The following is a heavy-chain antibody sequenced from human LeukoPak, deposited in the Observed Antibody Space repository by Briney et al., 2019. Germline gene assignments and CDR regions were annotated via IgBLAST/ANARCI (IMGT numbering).Heavy chain of an antibody. J-gene: IGHJ4*02. Sequence: ASVKVSCKASGYTFTSYGISWVRQAPGQGLEWMGWISAYNGNTNYAQKLQGRVTMTTDTSTSTAYMELRSLRSDDTAVYYCARDLRITISGVVILGYWGQRTLVTVSS. CDR1: GYTFTSYG. D-gene: IGHD3-3*01. CDR3: ARDLRITISGVVILGY. V-gene: IGHV1-18*01. CDR2: ISAYNGNT.